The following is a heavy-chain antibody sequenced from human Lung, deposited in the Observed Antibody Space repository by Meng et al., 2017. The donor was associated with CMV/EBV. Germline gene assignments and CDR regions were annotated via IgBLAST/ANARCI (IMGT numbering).Heavy chain of an antibody. J-gene: IGHJ4*02. CDR1: GASVSTHNC. CDR2: IAHTHSS. Sequence: SGTLSALGPSSGASVSTHNCCGLVRQRPGKWQEWNGEIAHTHSSTYNSSLTSRDSMSIDKTENQYSLKLPSVTAADTAVYHCLRWSAGSLWGQGTLVTVSS. V-gene: IGHV4-4*02. CDR3: LRWSAGSL. D-gene: IGHD3-10*01.